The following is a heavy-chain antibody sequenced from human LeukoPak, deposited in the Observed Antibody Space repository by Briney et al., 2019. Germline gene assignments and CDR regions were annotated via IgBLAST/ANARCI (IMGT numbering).Heavy chain of an antibody. CDR1: GYTFTSYD. J-gene: IGHJ3*02. V-gene: IGHV1-8*03. CDR2: MNPNSGNT. Sequence: ASVKVSCKASGYTFTSYDINWVRQATGQGLEWMGWMNPNSGNTGYAQKFQGRVTITRNTSISTAYMELSSLRSEDTAVYYCARDHYSNQDLGDAFDIWGQETMVTVSS. CDR3: ARDHYSNQDLGDAFDI. D-gene: IGHD4-11*01.